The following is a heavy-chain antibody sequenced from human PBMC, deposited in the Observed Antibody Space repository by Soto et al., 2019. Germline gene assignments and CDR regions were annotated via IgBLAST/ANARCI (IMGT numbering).Heavy chain of an antibody. CDR3: ARIYDSSSYYYGNNGFDP. J-gene: IGHJ5*02. Sequence: QVQLQESGPGLVKPSQTLSLTCSVSGASISSGDYYWSWIRQHPGKGLEWIGYIYYSGSTYYNPSLKSRLTIAIDSSKNQSSLKLSSGTAAYTAVYYCARIYDSSSYYYGNNGFDPWGQGTLVTVSS. V-gene: IGHV4-31*03. CDR1: GASISSGDYY. D-gene: IGHD3-22*01. CDR2: IYYSGST.